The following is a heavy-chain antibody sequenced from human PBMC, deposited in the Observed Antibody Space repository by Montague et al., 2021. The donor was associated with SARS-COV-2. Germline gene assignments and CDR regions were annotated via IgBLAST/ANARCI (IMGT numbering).Heavy chain of an antibody. J-gene: IGHJ5*02. V-gene: IGHV4-4*02. CDR1: GASITSSNW. CDR3: ARQVQQVVLSPGKVTNWFDP. CDR2: IYHSGST. Sequence: SETLSLTCTVSGASITSSNWWNWVRQPPGKGLEWIGQIYHSGSTNYNPSLKSRLTLLLDKSKNQFSLSLSSATAADTAVYYCARQVQQVVLSPGKVTNWFDPWGLGTLVTVAS. D-gene: IGHD1-1*01.